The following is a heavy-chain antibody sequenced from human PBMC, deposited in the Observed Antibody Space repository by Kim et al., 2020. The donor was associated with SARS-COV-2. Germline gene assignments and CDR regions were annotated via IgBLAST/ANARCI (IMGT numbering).Heavy chain of an antibody. CDR1: GFTFEDYA. J-gene: IGHJ6*02. V-gene: IGHV3-9*01. D-gene: IGHD2-21*01. Sequence: GGSLRLSCALSGFTFEDYAMHWVREVPGKGLEWVADISWNGDRVGYATSVKGRFTISRDNAKNSLYLQMNSLRVEDTALYYCAKPVRAVIGSGLDVWGQGTTVTVSS. CDR2: ISWNGDRV. CDR3: AKPVRAVIGSGLDV.